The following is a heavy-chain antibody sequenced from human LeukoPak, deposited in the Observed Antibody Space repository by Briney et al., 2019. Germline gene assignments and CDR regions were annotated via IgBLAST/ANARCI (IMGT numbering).Heavy chain of an antibody. D-gene: IGHD2-2*01. V-gene: IGHV3-7*03. CDR3: ANQRGANFDY. Sequence: GGSLRLSCAASGFTFSSYGMHWVRQAPGKGLEWVANIKQDGSEKYYVDSVKGRFTISRDNSKNTLYLQMNSLRAEDTAVYYCANQRGANFDYWGQGTLVTVSS. CDR1: GFTFSSYG. J-gene: IGHJ4*02. CDR2: IKQDGSEK.